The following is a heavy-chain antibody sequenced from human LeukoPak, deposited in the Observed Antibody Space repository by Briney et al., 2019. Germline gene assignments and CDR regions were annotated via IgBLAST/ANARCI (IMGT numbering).Heavy chain of an antibody. CDR1: GGSISSYY. D-gene: IGHD6-19*01. Sequence: SETLSLTCTVSGGSISSYYWSWIRQPAGKGLEWIGRIYTSGSTNYNPSLKSRVTMSVDTSKNQFSLKLSSVTAADTAVYYCAREGWYSSGWYPRHNWFDPWGQGTWSPSPQ. CDR2: IYTSGST. V-gene: IGHV4-4*07. J-gene: IGHJ5*02. CDR3: AREGWYSSGWYPRHNWFDP.